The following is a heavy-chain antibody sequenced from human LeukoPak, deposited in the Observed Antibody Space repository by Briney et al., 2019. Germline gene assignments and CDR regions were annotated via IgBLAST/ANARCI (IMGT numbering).Heavy chain of an antibody. CDR2: IYYSGST. CDR1: GGSISSYY. D-gene: IGHD1-1*01. CDR3: ARPSWVHLSGDGMDV. Sequence: SETLSLTCTVSGGSISSYYWSWIRQPPGKGLEWIGYIYYSGSTNYNPSLKSRVTISVDTSKNQFSLKLSSVTAADTAVYYCARPSWVHLSGDGMDVWGQGTTVTVSS. V-gene: IGHV4-59*12. J-gene: IGHJ6*02.